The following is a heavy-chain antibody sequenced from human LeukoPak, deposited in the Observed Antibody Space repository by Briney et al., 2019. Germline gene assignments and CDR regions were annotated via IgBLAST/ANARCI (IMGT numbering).Heavy chain of an antibody. CDR1: GGSISNHY. CDR3: ARGDCSGGSCYLFDY. V-gene: IGHV4-59*08. CDR2: IYHSGST. D-gene: IGHD2-15*01. J-gene: IGHJ4*02. Sequence: SETLSLTCTVSGGSISNHYWSWIRQPPGKGLEWIGYIYHSGSTKYTPSLKSRVTISVDTSKNQFSLKLSSVTAADTAVYYCARGDCSGGSCYLFDYWGQGALVTVSS.